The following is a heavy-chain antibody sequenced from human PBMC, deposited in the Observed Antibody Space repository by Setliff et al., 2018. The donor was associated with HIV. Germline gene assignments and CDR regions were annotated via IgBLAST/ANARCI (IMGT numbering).Heavy chain of an antibody. D-gene: IGHD2-2*01. J-gene: IGHJ4*02. CDR2: IWYHGSSK. Sequence: GGSLRLSCAASGFTFSSYGMHWVRQAPGKGLEWVAVIWYHGSSKYYGDSVKGRFTISRDNARNSLYLQMNSLRAEDTAVYYCARGYCSSTTCLYYFDYWGQGTLVTVSS. V-gene: IGHV3-33*01. CDR1: GFTFSSYG. CDR3: ARGYCSSTTCLYYFDY.